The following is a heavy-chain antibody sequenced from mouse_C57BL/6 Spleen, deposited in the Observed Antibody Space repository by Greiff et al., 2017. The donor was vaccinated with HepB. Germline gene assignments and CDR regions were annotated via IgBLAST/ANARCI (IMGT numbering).Heavy chain of an antibody. CDR1: GYTFTSYW. CDR2: IDPSDSET. Sequence: QVQLQQSGAELVRPGSSVKLSCKASGYTFTSYWMHWVKQRPIQGLEWIGNIDPSDSETHYNQKFKDKATLTVDKSSSTAYMQLSSLTSEDSAVYDCARTGSYYAMDYWGQGTSVTVSS. CDR3: ARTGSYYAMDY. J-gene: IGHJ4*01. V-gene: IGHV1-52*01. D-gene: IGHD4-1*01.